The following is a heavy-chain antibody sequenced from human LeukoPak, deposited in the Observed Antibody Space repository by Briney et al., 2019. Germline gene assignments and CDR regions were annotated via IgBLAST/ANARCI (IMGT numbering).Heavy chain of an antibody. CDR2: ISYDGSNK. D-gene: IGHD2-21*02. Sequence: QSGRSLRLSCAASGFTFSSYGMHWVRQAPGKGLEWVAVISYDGSNKYYADSVKGRFTISRDNSKNTLYLQMNSLRAEDTAVYYCANTQSSGGDSPPYYCYGMDVWGQGTTVTVSS. J-gene: IGHJ6*02. CDR1: GFTFSSYG. CDR3: ANTQSSGGDSPPYYCYGMDV. V-gene: IGHV3-30*18.